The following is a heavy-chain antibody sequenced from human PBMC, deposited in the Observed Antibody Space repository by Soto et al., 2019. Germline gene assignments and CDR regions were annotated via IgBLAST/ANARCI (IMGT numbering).Heavy chain of an antibody. D-gene: IGHD3-22*01. V-gene: IGHV3-33*01. Sequence: PGGSLRLSCAASGFTFSSYGMHWVRQAPGKGLEWVAVIWYDGSNKYYADSVKGRFTISRDNSKNTLYLQMNSLRAEDTAVYYCARDHYDSSGYYYGAAFDIWGQGTMVTVSS. CDR2: IWYDGSNK. CDR1: GFTFSSYG. CDR3: ARDHYDSSGYYYGAAFDI. J-gene: IGHJ3*02.